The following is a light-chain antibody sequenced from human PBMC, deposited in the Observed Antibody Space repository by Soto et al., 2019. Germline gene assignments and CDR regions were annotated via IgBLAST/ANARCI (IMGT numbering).Light chain of an antibody. CDR1: NIGSKS. V-gene: IGLV3-21*02. CDR3: QVWDSSVV. CDR2: DDS. J-gene: IGLJ2*01. Sequence: SYELTQPPSVSVAPGQTARITWGGNNIGSKSVHWYQQKPGQAPVLVVYDDSDRPSGIPERFSGSNSGNTATLTISRVEAGDEADYYCQVWDSSVVFGGGTKVTVL.